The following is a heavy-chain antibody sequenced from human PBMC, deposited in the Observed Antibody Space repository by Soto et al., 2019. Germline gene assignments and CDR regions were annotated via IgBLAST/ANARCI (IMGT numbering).Heavy chain of an antibody. D-gene: IGHD3-10*01. Sequence: QVQLQQWGAGLLKPSETLSLTCAVYGGSFSGCYWSWIRQPPGKGLEWIGELNDSGGTNYNAFLKSRVSISVDTSKNQFSLKLSFVTAADTAVYYCARGRGGVQHWGQGTLVTVSS. J-gene: IGHJ1*01. CDR2: LNDSGGT. V-gene: IGHV4-34*01. CDR3: ARGRGGVQH. CDR1: GGSFSGCY.